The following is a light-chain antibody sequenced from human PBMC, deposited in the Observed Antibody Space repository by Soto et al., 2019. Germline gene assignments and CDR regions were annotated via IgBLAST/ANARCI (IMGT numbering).Light chain of an antibody. V-gene: IGLV2-14*01. J-gene: IGLJ1*01. CDR1: SSDVGGYNY. CDR3: SSYTSSSTPDV. CDR2: GVS. Sequence: QSALTQPASVSGSPGQSITISCTGTSSDVGGYNYVSWYQQHPGKAPKLMIYGVSNRPSGVSNRFSGSKSGNTASLTISGLQTEDEADYYCSSYTSSSTPDVFGTGPKVTVL.